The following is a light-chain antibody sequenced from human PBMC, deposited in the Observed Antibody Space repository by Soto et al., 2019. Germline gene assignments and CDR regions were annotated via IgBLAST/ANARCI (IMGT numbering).Light chain of an antibody. Sequence: QSALTQPPSASGSPGQSVTISCTGTSSDVGAFNYVSWYQQHPGKAPKLMIFEINKRPSGVPDRFSGSKSGNTASLTVSGLQAEDEAEYYCSSYAGINIYVFGGGTKLTGL. CDR1: SSDVGAFNY. V-gene: IGLV2-8*01. CDR3: SSYAGINIYV. J-gene: IGLJ1*01. CDR2: EIN.